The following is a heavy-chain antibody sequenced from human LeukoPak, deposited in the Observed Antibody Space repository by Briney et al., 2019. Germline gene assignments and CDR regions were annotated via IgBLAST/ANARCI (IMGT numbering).Heavy chain of an antibody. J-gene: IGHJ4*02. CDR3: AKDIRPGAWYFDY. V-gene: IGHV3-74*01. D-gene: IGHD6-19*01. CDR1: GFTFSSYW. CDR2: INTDGSST. Sequence: GGSLRLSCAASGFTFSSYWMHWVRQAPGKGLVWVSRINTDGSSTSYADSVKGRFTISRDNAKSSLYLQMNSLRAEDTALYYCAKDIRPGAWYFDYWGQGALVTVSS.